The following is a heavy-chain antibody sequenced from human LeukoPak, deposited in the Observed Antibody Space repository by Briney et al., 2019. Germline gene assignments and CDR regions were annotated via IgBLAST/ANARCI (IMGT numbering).Heavy chain of an antibody. D-gene: IGHD1-20*01. J-gene: IGHJ4*02. CDR3: ARVSANWNDGYFDY. V-gene: IGHV3-20*04. CDR2: INWNGGST. Sequence: GXSLRLSCAASGFTFDDYGMSWVRQAQGKGVEGVSCINWNGGSTVYADSVKGGLTIARDKEKNSVYVKMNSLRAEDTALYYCARVSANWNDGYFDYWGQGTLVTVSS. CDR1: GFTFDDYG.